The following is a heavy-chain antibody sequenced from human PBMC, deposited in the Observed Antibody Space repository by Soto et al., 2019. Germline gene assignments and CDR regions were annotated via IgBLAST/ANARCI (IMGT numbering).Heavy chain of an antibody. D-gene: IGHD7-27*01. CDR3: ARDLSRGSNWYYYMDV. Sequence: EVQLVESGGGLVQPGGSLRLSCATSGFILSDCAMNWVRQAPGKGLEWVSYISSSSSVIDYADSVKGRFTVSRDNARNSLYLQMKSLRAEDTAVYYCARDLSRGSNWYYYMDVWGKGTTVTVSS. V-gene: IGHV3-48*01. CDR2: ISSSSSVI. CDR1: GFILSDCA. J-gene: IGHJ6*03.